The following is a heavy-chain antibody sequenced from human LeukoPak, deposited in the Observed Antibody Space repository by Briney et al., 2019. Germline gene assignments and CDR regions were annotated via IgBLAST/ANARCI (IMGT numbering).Heavy chain of an antibody. Sequence: SETLSLTCAVYGGSFSDYYWSWIRQPPGKGLEWIGEINHSGRNNYNPSLKSRVTISVDTSKNQFSLKLSFVTAADTAVYYCARATGTKVPPGYWGQGTLVTVSS. J-gene: IGHJ4*02. D-gene: IGHD1-7*01. CDR3: ARATGTKVPPGY. CDR2: INHSGRN. CDR1: GGSFSDYY. V-gene: IGHV4-34*01.